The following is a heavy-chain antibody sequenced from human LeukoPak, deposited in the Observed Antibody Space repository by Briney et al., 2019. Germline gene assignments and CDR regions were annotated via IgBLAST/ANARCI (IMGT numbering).Heavy chain of an antibody. CDR1: GGTFSSYA. Sequence: SVKVSCKASGGTFSSYAISWVRQAPGQGLEWMGRIIPIVGIANYAQQFQGRVTINADKSTSTAYMELSSLRSEDTAVYYCARGIAYSSSSARGYNYYFYGIAVWGQGTTVTVSS. V-gene: IGHV1-69*04. D-gene: IGHD6-6*01. CDR2: IIPIVGIA. CDR3: ARGIAYSSSSARGYNYYFYGIAV. J-gene: IGHJ6*02.